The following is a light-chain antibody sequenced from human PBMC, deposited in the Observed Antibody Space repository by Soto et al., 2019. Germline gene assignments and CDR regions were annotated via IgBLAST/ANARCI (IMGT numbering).Light chain of an antibody. V-gene: IGKV1-5*03. Sequence: DIQMTQSPSSLSASVGDRVTITCRASQSISVWLAWYQQKAGKAPNLLIYKASRLESGVPSRFSGSGYEKELNITISGLQPGDSATYYCQQYKSYFWTVGKGDKVDIK. J-gene: IGKJ1*01. CDR3: QQYKSYFWT. CDR1: QSISVW. CDR2: KAS.